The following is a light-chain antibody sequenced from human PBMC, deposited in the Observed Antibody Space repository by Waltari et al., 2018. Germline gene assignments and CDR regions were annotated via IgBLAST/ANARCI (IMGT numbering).Light chain of an antibody. CDR3: QQYGSSAWT. Sequence: LTQSPGTLTLFPGESATLSCRASQPVRNSYVAWYRQKRGQAPELVIYGASNRATGIPHRISGSESGTDFTLTITGLEPEDFAAYYCQQYGSSAWTFGPGTKVELK. CDR1: QPVRNSY. J-gene: IGKJ1*01. CDR2: GAS. V-gene: IGKV3-20*01.